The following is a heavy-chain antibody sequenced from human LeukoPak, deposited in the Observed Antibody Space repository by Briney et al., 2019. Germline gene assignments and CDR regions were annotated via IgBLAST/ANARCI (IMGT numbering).Heavy chain of an antibody. CDR1: GGSFSGYY. CDR2: INHSGST. J-gene: IGHJ4*02. D-gene: IGHD5-18*01. CDR3: AVGDSYVLPYFDY. V-gene: IGHV4-34*01. Sequence: SETLSLTCAVYGGSFSGYYWSWIRQPPGKGLEWIGEINHSGSTNHNPSLKSRVTISVDTSKNQFSLKLSSVTAADTAVYYCAVGDSYVLPYFDYWGQGTLVTVSS.